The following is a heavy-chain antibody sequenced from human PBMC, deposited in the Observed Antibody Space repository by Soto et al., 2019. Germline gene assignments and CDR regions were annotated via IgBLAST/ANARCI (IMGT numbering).Heavy chain of an antibody. Sequence: QVQLVESGGGVVQPGGSLRLSCAASGFTFRNHAMHWVRQAPGKGLECLAVIAYDGSNAFYRDSVKGRFNVSRDNSKNTLFLHMDRLRPEDTGVYYCARGSREDILWVVGARPGGYVIDIWGQGTTVTVSS. CDR1: GFTFRNHA. D-gene: IGHD3-10*01. V-gene: IGHV3-30-3*01. CDR3: ARGSREDILWVVGARPGGYVIDI. J-gene: IGHJ6*02. CDR2: IAYDGSNA.